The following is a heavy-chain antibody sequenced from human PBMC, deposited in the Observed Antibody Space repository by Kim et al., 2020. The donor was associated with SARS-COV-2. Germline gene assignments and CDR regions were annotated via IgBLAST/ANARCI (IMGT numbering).Heavy chain of an antibody. CDR1: GYTFTSYA. Sequence: ASVKVSCKASGYTFTSYALNWVRQAPGQGLEWMGWINTNTGNPTYAQGFTGRFFFSLDTSVSTAYLQISSLKAEDTAVYYCARGGPEWRVLLADYWGQGTLDTVSS. CDR3: ARGGPEWRVLLADY. V-gene: IGHV7-4-1*02. J-gene: IGHJ4*02. CDR2: INTNTGNP. D-gene: IGHD2-15*01.